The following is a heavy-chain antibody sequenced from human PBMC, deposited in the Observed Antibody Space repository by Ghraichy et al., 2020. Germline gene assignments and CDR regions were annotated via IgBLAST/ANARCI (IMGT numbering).Heavy chain of an antibody. Sequence: GGSLRLSCAASGFIFSDYAMNWVHQAPGKEPEWVSLISDSGASTYYADSVKGPFSISSDNSKHIWYLQVNSLRAAATAIYYCAKALQPWLHSYYFDCWGQGILVTVSS. CDR2: ISDSGAST. CDR1: GFIFSDYA. V-gene: IGHV3-23*01. CDR3: AKALQPWLHSYYFDC. D-gene: IGHD6-19*01. J-gene: IGHJ4*02.